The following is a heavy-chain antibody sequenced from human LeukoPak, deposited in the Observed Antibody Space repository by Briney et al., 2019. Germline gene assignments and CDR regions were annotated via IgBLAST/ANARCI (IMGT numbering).Heavy chain of an antibody. CDR3: AKAPYGDYTLDFDY. CDR1: GFIFSGHG. J-gene: IGHJ4*02. D-gene: IGHD4-17*01. CDR2: IRYDGSDK. Sequence: PGGSLRLSCAAYGFIFSGHGMHWVRQAPGKGLEWVAFIRYDGSDKYYADSVKGRFTISRDNSKNALYLQMNSLRGDDTAVYYCAKAPYGDYTLDFDYWGLGTLVTVSS. V-gene: IGHV3-30*02.